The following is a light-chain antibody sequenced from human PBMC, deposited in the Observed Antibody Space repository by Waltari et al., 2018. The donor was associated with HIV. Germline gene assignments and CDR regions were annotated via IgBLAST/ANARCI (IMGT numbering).Light chain of an antibody. CDR3: QQYYSSPQT. CDR1: QSLLYTSNNRNY. V-gene: IGKV4-1*01. Sequence: DILMTQSPDSLAVSLGETATINCKSSQSLLYTSNNRNYLTWYQQKSGQPPKLLFFWASSRAPGVPGRFSASGSGADFTLTITNLQAEDVALYFCQQYYSSPQTFGQGTKVEVK. CDR2: WAS. J-gene: IGKJ1*01.